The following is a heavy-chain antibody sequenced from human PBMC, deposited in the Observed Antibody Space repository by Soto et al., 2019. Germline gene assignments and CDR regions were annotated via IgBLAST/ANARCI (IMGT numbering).Heavy chain of an antibody. CDR2: IIPIFGTA. J-gene: IGHJ6*02. D-gene: IGHD2-2*01. Sequence: SVKVSCKASGGTFSSYAISWVRQAPGQGLEWMGGIIPIFGTANYAQKFQGRVTITADESTSTAYMELSSLRSEDTAVYYCARGPYCSSTSCYSYYYYGMDAWGQGTTVTVS. CDR1: GGTFSSYA. V-gene: IGHV1-69*13. CDR3: ARGPYCSSTSCYSYYYYGMDA.